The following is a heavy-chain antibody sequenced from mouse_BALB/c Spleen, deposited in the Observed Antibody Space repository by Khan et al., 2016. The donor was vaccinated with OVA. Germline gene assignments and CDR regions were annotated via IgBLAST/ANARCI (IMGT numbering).Heavy chain of an antibody. CDR3: ANHGSSSAWLTY. V-gene: IGHV1-7*01. CDR1: GYTFTSYW. D-gene: IGHD1-1*01. J-gene: IGHJ3*01. CDR2: INPSTGYT. Sequence: QIQLVQSGAELAKPGASVKMSCKASGYTFTSYWMHWVKQRPGQGLEWIGYINPSTGYTEYNQKFKDKATLTADKSSSTAYMQLSSLTSEDSAFYYCANHGSSSAWLTYWGQGTLVTVSA.